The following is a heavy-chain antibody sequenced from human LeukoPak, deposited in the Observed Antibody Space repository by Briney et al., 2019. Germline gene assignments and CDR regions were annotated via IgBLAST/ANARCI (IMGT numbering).Heavy chain of an antibody. CDR3: ARVRTMIVDHDAFDI. CDR1: GGSISSSSYY. CDR2: IYYSGST. J-gene: IGHJ3*02. D-gene: IGHD3-22*01. Sequence: SETLSLTCTVSGGSISSSSYYWGWIRQPPGKGLEWTGSIYYSGSTYYNPSLKSRVTISVDTSKNQFSLKLSSVTAADTAVYYCARVRTMIVDHDAFDIWGQGTMVTVSS. V-gene: IGHV4-39*01.